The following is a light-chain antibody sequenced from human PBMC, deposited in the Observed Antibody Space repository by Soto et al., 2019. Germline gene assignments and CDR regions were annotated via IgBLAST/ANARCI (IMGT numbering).Light chain of an antibody. J-gene: IGKJ1*01. CDR2: AAS. CDR3: QQSHSIPWT. CDR1: LTISSY. Sequence: DIQMTQSPSSLSAFVGDRVTITCRASLTISSYLNWYQQKSGKAPKLLISAASSLESGVPPRFSGSGSGTDFTLTITSLQPEDFATYYCQQSHSIPWTFGQGTTGDIK. V-gene: IGKV1-39*01.